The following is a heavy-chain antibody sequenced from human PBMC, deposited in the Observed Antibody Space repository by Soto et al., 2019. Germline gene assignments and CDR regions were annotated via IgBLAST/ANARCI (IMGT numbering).Heavy chain of an antibody. CDR2: INPDSGAT. CDR1: GYSFTGYY. J-gene: IGHJ4*02. CDR3: ARGDYGTGGYPFPYFDY. Sequence: HEHLVQSGAEVKRPGASLKVSCKASGYSFTGYYIHWVRQAPGQGLEWMGWINPDSGATNYAQNFKGGVTLTSDPAISTAPIDLASLTSDDTAVYYCARGDYGTGGYPFPYFDYWGQGTLVIVSS. D-gene: IGHD2-8*02. V-gene: IGHV1-2*02.